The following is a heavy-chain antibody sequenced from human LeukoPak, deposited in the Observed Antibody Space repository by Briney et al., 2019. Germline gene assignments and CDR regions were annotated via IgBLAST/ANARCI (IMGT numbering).Heavy chain of an antibody. V-gene: IGHV3-23*01. CDR1: GFTFSNYA. CDR2: LSDSGGNT. CDR3: AKSLSISAAGSDY. D-gene: IGHD6-13*01. J-gene: IGHJ4*02. Sequence: EGSLRLSCAASGFTFSNYAMSWVRQAPGKGLEWVSGLSDSGGNTYYADSVKGRFTISRDNPKNTLYLQMNSLRAEDTAVYYCAKSLSISAAGSDYWGQGTLVTVSS.